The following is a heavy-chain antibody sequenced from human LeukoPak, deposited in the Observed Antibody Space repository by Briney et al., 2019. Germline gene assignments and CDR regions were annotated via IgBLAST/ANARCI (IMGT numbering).Heavy chain of an antibody. Sequence: MASETLSLTCAVYGGSFSGYYWSWIRQPPGKGLEWIGEINHSGSTNYNPSLKSRVTISLDTSKNQVSLTLTSVTAADTAVYYCARHPFSSPFDHWGQGTLVAVSS. J-gene: IGHJ4*02. CDR1: GGSFSGYY. CDR3: ARHPFSSPFDH. CDR2: INHSGST. D-gene: IGHD2/OR15-2a*01. V-gene: IGHV4-34*01.